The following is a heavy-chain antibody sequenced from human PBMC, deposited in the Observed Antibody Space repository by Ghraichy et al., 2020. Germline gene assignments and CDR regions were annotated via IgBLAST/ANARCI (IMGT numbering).Heavy chain of an antibody. CDR3: ASMYYYDSSGYSRGGGFDY. D-gene: IGHD3-22*01. V-gene: IGHV4-59*01. CDR1: GGSISSYY. J-gene: IGHJ4*02. CDR2: IYYSGST. Sequence: SETLSLTCTVSGGSISSYYWSWIRQPPGKGLEWIGYIYYSGSTNYNPSLKSRVTISVDTSKNQFSLKLSSVTAADTAVYYCASMYYYDSSGYSRGGGFDYWGQGTLVTVSS.